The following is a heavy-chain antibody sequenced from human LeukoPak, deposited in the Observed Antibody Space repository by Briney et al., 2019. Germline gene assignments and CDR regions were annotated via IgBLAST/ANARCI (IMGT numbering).Heavy chain of an antibody. J-gene: IGHJ6*03. CDR1: GGSISSYY. D-gene: IGHD6-6*01. CDR3: ARAGTIAARGYYYYYYYMDV. CDR2: IYTSGST. V-gene: IGHV4-4*07. Sequence: SETLSLTCTVSGGSISSYYWSWIRQPAGKGLEWIGRIYTSGSTNYNPSLKSRVTMSVDTSKNQFSLELSSVTAADTAVYYCARAGTIAARGYYYYYYYMDVWGKGTTVTVSS.